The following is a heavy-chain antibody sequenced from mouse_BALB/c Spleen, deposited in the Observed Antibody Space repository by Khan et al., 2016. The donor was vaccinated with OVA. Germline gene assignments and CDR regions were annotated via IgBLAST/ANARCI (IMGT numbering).Heavy chain of an antibody. Sequence: VQLKQSGPSLVKPSQTLSLTCSVTGDSITSGYWNWIRKFPGNKLEYMGYINYSGTTYYIPSLTSRISITRDTSKNQCYLQLNSVTTEDTATNYCATNYYGNTYWYFDVWGTGTTVTVSS. CDR3: ATNYYGNTYWYFDV. CDR1: GDSITSGY. J-gene: IGHJ1*03. D-gene: IGHD1-2*01. CDR2: INYSGTT. V-gene: IGHV3-8*02.